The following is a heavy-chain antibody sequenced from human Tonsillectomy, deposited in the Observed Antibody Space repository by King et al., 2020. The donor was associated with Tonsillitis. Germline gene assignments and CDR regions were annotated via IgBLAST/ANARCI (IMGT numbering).Heavy chain of an antibody. D-gene: IGHD3-16*01. CDR1: GFTFSSYA. V-gene: IGHV3-30-3*01. J-gene: IGHJ4*02. Sequence: VQLVESGGGVVQPGRSLRLSCAASGFTFSSYAMHWVRQAPGKGLEWVAVISHDGSNKYSADSVKGRFTISRDNSKNTLYLQMNNLRAEDTAVYYCASGRGRRAYTPLANGGQGTLVPVPS. CDR3: ASGRGRRAYTPLAN. CDR2: ISHDGSNK.